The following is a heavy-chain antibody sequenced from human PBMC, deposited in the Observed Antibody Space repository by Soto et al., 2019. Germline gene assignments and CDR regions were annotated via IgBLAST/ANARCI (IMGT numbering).Heavy chain of an antibody. CDR3: AKGDIVVVPAAMSAYYYYGMDV. V-gene: IGHV3-30*18. Sequence: GGSLRLCCAASGFTFSSYGMHWVRQAPGKGLEWVAVISYDGSNKYYADSVKGRFTISRDNSKNTLYLQMNSLRAEDTAVYYSAKGDIVVVPAAMSAYYYYGMDVWGQGTTVTVSS. D-gene: IGHD2-2*01. J-gene: IGHJ6*02. CDR2: ISYDGSNK. CDR1: GFTFSSYG.